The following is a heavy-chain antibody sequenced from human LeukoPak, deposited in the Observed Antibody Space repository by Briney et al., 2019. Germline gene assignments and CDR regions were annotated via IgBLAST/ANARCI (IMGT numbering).Heavy chain of an antibody. Sequence: SVTVSCKASGGTFISYAISWVRQAPGQGREWMGGIIPIFGTANYAQKFQGRVTITADESTSTAYMELSSLRSEDTAVYYCAREGAATVVDYWGQGTLVTVSS. D-gene: IGHD4-23*01. CDR2: IIPIFGTA. CDR1: GGTFISYA. V-gene: IGHV1-69*01. CDR3: AREGAATVVDY. J-gene: IGHJ4*02.